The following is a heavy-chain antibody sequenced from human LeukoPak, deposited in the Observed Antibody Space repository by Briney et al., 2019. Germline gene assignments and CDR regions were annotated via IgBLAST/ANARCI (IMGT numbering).Heavy chain of an antibody. V-gene: IGHV4-59*01. D-gene: IGHD3-22*01. CDR3: ARRAFYYDSSGIYYFDY. CDR2: IYYSGST. Sequence: PSETLSLTCTVSGGSISSYYWSWIRQPPGKGLEWIGYIYYSGSTNFNPSLKSRVTISVDTSKNQFSLKLSSVTAADTAVYYCARRAFYYDSSGIYYFDYWGQGTLLTVSS. CDR1: GGSISSYY. J-gene: IGHJ4*02.